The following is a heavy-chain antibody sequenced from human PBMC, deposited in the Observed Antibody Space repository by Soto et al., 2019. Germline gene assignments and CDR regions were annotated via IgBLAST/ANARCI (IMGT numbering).Heavy chain of an antibody. J-gene: IGHJ4*02. V-gene: IGHV1-18*01. CDR2: ISAYNGNT. CDR3: ARPCSTPLRFLEWLPNYYFDY. D-gene: IGHD3-3*01. CDR1: GYTFTSYG. Sequence: ASVKVSCKASGYTFTSYGISGVRQAPGQGLEWMGWISAYNGNTNYAQKLQGRVTMTTDTSTSTAYMELRSLRSDDTAVYYCARPCSTPLRFLEWLPNYYFDYWGQGTLVTVSS.